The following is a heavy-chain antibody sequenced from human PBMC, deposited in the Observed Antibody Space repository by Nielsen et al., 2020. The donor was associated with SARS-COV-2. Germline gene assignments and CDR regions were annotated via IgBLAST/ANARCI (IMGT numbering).Heavy chain of an antibody. CDR2: IGYSGSPI. D-gene: IGHD5-24*01. CDR3: ARDPGWLQFDC. Sequence: GGSLRLSCAASGFSFSDYYMTWMRQAPGRGLEWVSYIGYSGSPIFYSDSMKGRFTISRDNAKNSLYLQINSLRAEDTAVYYCARDPGWLQFDCWGQGTLVTVSS. V-gene: IGHV3-11*01. J-gene: IGHJ4*02. CDR1: GFSFSDYY.